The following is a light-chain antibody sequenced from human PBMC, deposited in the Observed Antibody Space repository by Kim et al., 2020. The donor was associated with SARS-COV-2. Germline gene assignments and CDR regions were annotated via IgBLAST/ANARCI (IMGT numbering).Light chain of an antibody. CDR2: GAS. J-gene: IGKJ2*01. CDR3: QQYGSSPAYT. V-gene: IGKV3-20*01. CDR1: QSITNSY. Sequence: EIVLTQSPGTLSLSPGERATLSCRASQSITNSYLVWYQQRPGQAPRLLIYGASSRATGIPDRFSGSGSGTDFTLTISRLEPEDFAVYYCQQYGSSPAYTFGQGTKLEI.